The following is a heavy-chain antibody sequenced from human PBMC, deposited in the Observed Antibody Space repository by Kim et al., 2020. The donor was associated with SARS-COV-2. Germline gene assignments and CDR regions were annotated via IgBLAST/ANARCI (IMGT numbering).Heavy chain of an antibody. Sequence: ASVKVSCKASGYTFTSYGISWVRQAPGQGLEWMGWISAHSGNTKYAQKLQGRVTMTTDASTSTAYMELRSLRSDDTAVYYCARENFRGGPWPIPFYYTMDVWGRGTTVTVSS. CDR3: ARENFRGGPWPIPFYYTMDV. CDR1: GYTFTSYG. J-gene: IGHJ6*02. CDR2: ISAHSGNT. V-gene: IGHV1-18*01. D-gene: IGHD3-16*01.